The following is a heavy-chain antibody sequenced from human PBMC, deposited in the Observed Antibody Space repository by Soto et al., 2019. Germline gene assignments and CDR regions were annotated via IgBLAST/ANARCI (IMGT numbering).Heavy chain of an antibody. V-gene: IGHV1-69*12. D-gene: IGHD3-3*01. CDR1: GGTFSSYF. J-gene: IGHJ6*02. CDR3: ARGVRLFGVGLYAMGV. CDR2: IIPVFGAA. Sequence: QVQLVQSGAEVRKPGSSVKVSCKAFGGTFSSYFITWVRQAPGQGLEWMGGIIPVFGAASYAQKFQGRLTITADETTTPTDMELNNLRSEDTAVYYCARGVRLFGVGLYAMGVWGQGSTVTVSS.